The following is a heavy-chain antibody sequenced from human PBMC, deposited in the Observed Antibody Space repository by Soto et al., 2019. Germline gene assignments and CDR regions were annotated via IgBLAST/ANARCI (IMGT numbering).Heavy chain of an antibody. J-gene: IGHJ3*02. CDR2: ISWNSGSI. CDR3: AKDMSPVRGVIDAFDI. Sequence: GGSLRLSCAASGFTFDDYAMHWVRQAPGKGLEWVSGISWNSGSIGYADSVKGRFTISRDNAKNSLYLQMNSLRAEDTALYYCAKDMSPVRGVIDAFDIWGQGTMVTVSS. V-gene: IGHV3-9*01. CDR1: GFTFDDYA. D-gene: IGHD3-10*01.